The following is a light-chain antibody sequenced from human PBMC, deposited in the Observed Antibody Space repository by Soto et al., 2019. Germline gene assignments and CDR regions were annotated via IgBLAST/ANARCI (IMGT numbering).Light chain of an antibody. J-gene: IGKJ1*01. V-gene: IGKV1-5*01. CDR2: DAS. CDR3: EQYNSYSWT. CDR1: QSISTW. Sequence: DIQMTQSPSTLSASVGDRVTITCRASQSISTWLAWYQQKPWKAPKLLIYDASSLESGVPSRFSGSGSGTEFTLAISGLQTDDVATYYCEQYNSYSWTFGKGTKVEIK.